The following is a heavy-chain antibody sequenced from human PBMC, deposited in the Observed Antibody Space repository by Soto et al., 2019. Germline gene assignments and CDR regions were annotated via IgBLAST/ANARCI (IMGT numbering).Heavy chain of an antibody. J-gene: IGHJ6*02. CDR3: ARAGCDGGSCYTLVGLRYGMDV. CDR1: GFTFSSYA. Sequence: QVQLVESGGGVVQPGRSLRLSCAAPGFTFSSYAMHWVRQAPGEGLEWVAVISYDGSNKYYADSVKGRFTISRDNSKNTLYLQMNSLRAEDTAVYYCARAGCDGGSCYTLVGLRYGMDVWGQGTTVTVSS. V-gene: IGHV3-30-3*01. D-gene: IGHD2-15*01. CDR2: ISYDGSNK.